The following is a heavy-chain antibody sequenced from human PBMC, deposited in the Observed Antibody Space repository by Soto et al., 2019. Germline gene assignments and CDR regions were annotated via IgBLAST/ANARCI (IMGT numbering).Heavy chain of an antibody. V-gene: IGHV4-30-4*01. CDR2: IYYSGST. CDR3: GRVPPAKPAYYDYGWGQGGDYFDY. J-gene: IGHJ4*02. CDR1: GGSISSGDYY. D-gene: IGHD3-16*01. Sequence: QVQLQESGPGLVKPSQTLSLTCTVSGGSISSGDYYWSWIRQPPGKGLEWIGYIYYSGSTYYNPSLKGRVTIFGDPSTNQFSPKLSSLTGAKTAVYYCGRVPPAKPAYYDYGWGQGGDYFDYWGQGTLVTVSS.